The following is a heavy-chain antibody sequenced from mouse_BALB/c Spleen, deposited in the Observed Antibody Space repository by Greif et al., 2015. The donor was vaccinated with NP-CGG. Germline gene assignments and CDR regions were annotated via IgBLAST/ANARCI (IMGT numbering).Heavy chain of an antibody. V-gene: IGHV5-6-2*01. CDR1: GSTFGSYY. CDR2: INSNGGST. Sequence: EVKLVESGGGLVKLGGSLKLSCPASGSTFGSYYMSWVRQTPEKRLELVAAINSNGGSTYYPDTVKGRFTISRDNAKNTLYLQMSSLKSEDTALYYCASTGDYGLFAYWGQGTLVTVSA. J-gene: IGHJ3*01. CDR3: ASTGDYGLFAY. D-gene: IGHD1-1*02.